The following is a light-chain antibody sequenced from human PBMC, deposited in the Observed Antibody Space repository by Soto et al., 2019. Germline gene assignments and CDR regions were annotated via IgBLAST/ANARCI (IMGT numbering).Light chain of an antibody. CDR3: QQYGISPSYT. V-gene: IGKV3-20*01. Sequence: VLAQSPGGLSLSPGEGGTRSCRASQSLSRSYVAGYQQKLGQPPRVLIYGASTRATGIPDRFSGSWSETEFTLTISRLEPEDFAVYYCQQYGISPSYTFAQGTKAYIK. J-gene: IGKJ2*01. CDR2: GAS. CDR1: QSLSRSY.